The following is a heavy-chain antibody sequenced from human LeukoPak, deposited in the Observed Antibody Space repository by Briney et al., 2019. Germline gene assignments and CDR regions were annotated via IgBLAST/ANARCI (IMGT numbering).Heavy chain of an antibody. D-gene: IGHD6-6*01. J-gene: IGHJ4*02. CDR1: GYAFPSYF. CDR3: ARTAARRFDY. CDR2: INPTGGST. Sequence: ASVKVSCKASGYAFPSYFMHWVRQAPGQGLEWMGIINPTGGSTTYAQKFQGRVTMTRDTSTSTVYMELSSLRSDDTAVYYCARTAARRFDYWGQGTLVTVSS. V-gene: IGHV1-46*01.